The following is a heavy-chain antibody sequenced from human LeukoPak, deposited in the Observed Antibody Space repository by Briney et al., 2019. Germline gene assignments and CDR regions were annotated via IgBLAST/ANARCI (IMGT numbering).Heavy chain of an antibody. CDR2: INHSGST. D-gene: IGHD3-3*01. J-gene: IGHJ4*02. V-gene: IGHV4-34*01. CDR1: GGSFSGYY. Sequence: SETLSLTCAVYGGSFSGYYWSWIRQPPGKGLEWIGEINHSGSTNYNPSLKSRDTISVDTSKNQFSLKLSSVTAADTAVYYCARGPPPYLFHDFWGQGTLVTVSS. CDR3: ARGPPPYLFHDF.